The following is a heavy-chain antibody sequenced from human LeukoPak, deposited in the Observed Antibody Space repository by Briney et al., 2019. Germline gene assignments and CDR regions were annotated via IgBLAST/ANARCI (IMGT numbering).Heavy chain of an antibody. CDR1: GFTFSSYD. CDR2: IGTAGDT. J-gene: IGHJ4*02. Sequence: GGSLRLSCAASGFTFSSYDMHWVRQATGKGLEWVSAIGTAGDTHYPGSVKGRFTISRENAKNSLYLQMNSLRAGDTAVYYCARGSRESFDYWGQGTLVTVSS. CDR3: ARGSRESFDY. D-gene: IGHD2-2*01. V-gene: IGHV3-13*01.